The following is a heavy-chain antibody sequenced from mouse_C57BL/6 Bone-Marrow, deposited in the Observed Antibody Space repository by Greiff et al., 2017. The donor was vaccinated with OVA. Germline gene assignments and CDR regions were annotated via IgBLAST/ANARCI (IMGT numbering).Heavy chain of an antibody. CDR3: ARECYWYFDV. CDR2: IYPGDGDT. Sequence: VKVVESGAELVKPGASVKISCKASGYAFSSYWMNWVKQRPGKGLEWIGQIYPGDGDTNYNGKFKGKATLTADKSSSTAYMQLSSLTSEDSAVYFCARECYWYFDVWGTGTTVTVSS. V-gene: IGHV1-80*01. CDR1: GYAFSSYW. J-gene: IGHJ1*03.